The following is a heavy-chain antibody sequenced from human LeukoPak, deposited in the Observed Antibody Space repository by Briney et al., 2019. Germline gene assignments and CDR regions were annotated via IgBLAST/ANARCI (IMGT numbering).Heavy chain of an antibody. CDR3: ATAPGDPPNY. CDR1: GFTLSSYW. CDR2: IKQDESEK. J-gene: IGHJ4*02. Sequence: GGSLRLSCVASGFTLSSYWMHWVRQVPGKGLDWVANIKQDESEKYYADSVKGRFTISRDNAKNSLYLQMNSLRAEDTAVYYCATAPGDPPNYWGRGTLVTVSS. V-gene: IGHV3-7*03. D-gene: IGHD4-17*01.